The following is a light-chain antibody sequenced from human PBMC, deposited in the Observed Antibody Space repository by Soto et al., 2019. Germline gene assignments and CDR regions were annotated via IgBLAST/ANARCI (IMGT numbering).Light chain of an antibody. CDR3: QQYNNWHLT. Sequence: EIVMTQSPATLSVSPGERATLSCRASQSVSSNLAWYQQKPGQAPRLLIYGASTRATGIPARFSGSGCGTEVTLISSSMQSEEFADYYCQQYNNWHLTFGGGTKVEIK. CDR1: QSVSSN. V-gene: IGKV3-15*01. J-gene: IGKJ4*02. CDR2: GAS.